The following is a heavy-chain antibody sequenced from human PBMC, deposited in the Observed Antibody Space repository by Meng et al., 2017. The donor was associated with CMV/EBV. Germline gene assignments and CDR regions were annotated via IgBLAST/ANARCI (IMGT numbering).Heavy chain of an antibody. Sequence: SETLSLTCTVSGGSISSYYWSWIRQPPGKGLEWIGYTYYSGSTNYNPSLKSRVTISVDTSKNQFSLKLSSVTAADTAVYYCARDGSSSGYWFDPWGQGTLVTVSS. CDR3: ARDGSSSGYWFDP. J-gene: IGHJ5*02. D-gene: IGHD3-22*01. CDR2: TYYSGST. CDR1: GGSISSYY. V-gene: IGHV4-59*01.